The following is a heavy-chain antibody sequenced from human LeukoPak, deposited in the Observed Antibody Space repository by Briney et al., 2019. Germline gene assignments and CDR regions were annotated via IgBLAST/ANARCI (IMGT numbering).Heavy chain of an antibody. CDR3: ARESWVGEMATINYYYYYMDV. D-gene: IGHD5-24*01. CDR2: INPSGGST. Sequence: ASVKVSCKASGYIFTSYGISWVRQAPGQGLEWMGIINPSGGSTSYAQKFQGRVTMTRDMSTSTVYMELSSLRSEDTAVYYCARESWVGEMATINYYYYYMDVWGKGTTVTVSS. J-gene: IGHJ6*03. V-gene: IGHV1-46*01. CDR1: GYIFTSYG.